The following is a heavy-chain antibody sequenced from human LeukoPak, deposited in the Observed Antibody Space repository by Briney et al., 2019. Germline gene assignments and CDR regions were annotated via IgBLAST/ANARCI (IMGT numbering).Heavy chain of an antibody. V-gene: IGHV3-23*01. CDR1: GFTFSSHA. CDR3: AKDWPVSGDHYSPFDY. Sequence: PGGSPRLSCAASGFTFSSHAMSWVRQAPGMGLEWVAAISRSGTNTYYVDSVKGRFTISRDSSKNTLHLQMDSLRAEDTAVYYCAKDWPVSGDHYSPFDYWGQGTLVTVSS. D-gene: IGHD4-11*01. J-gene: IGHJ4*02. CDR2: ISRSGTNT.